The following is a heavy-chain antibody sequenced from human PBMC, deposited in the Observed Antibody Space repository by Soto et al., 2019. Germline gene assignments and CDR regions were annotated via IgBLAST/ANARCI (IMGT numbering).Heavy chain of an antibody. CDR2: ISAYNGNT. Sequence: ASVKVSCKASGYTFTSYGISWVRQAPGQGLERMGWISAYNGNTNYAQKLQGRVTMTTDTSTSTAYMELRSLRSDDTAVYYCARHTGQDIVVVPAAMRFDYWGQGTLVTVSS. J-gene: IGHJ4*02. CDR3: ARHTGQDIVVVPAAMRFDY. V-gene: IGHV1-18*01. CDR1: GYTFTSYG. D-gene: IGHD2-2*01.